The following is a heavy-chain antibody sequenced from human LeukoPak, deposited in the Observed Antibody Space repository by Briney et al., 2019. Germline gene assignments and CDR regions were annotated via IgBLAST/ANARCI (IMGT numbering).Heavy chain of an antibody. D-gene: IGHD6-6*01. V-gene: IGHV1-69*05. Sequence: ASVKVSCKVSGYTLTEFSMHWVRQAPGKGLEWMGGIIPIFGTANYAQKFQGRVTITTDESTSTAYMELSSLRSEDTAVYYCARASSSSPYYYYYMDVWGKGTTVTVSS. CDR1: GYTLTEFS. CDR3: ARASSSSPYYYYYMDV. CDR2: IIPIFGTA. J-gene: IGHJ6*03.